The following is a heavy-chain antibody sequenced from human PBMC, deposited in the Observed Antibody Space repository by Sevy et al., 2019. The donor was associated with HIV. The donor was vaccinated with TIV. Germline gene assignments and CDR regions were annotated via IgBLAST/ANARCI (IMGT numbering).Heavy chain of an antibody. CDR1: GFTFSKYS. D-gene: IGHD2-8*01. Sequence: QAGGSLRLSCAASGFTFSKYSMSWVRQPPGKGLEWVSTLSFGCGEINYADSVKGRFTISRDNSKSSVYLQMNNLRPEDTAVYCAREGCTKPHDYWGQGTLVTVSS. J-gene: IGHJ4*02. CDR3: AREGCTKPHDY. CDR2: LSFGCGEI. V-gene: IGHV3-23*01.